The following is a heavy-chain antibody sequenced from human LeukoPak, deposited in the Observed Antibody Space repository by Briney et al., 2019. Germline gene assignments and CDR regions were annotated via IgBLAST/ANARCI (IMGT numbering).Heavy chain of an antibody. CDR1: GFTFSSYE. CDR2: ISSYGSAI. Sequence: PGGSLRLSCAASGFTFSSYEMTWVRQAPGKGLEWISYISSYGSAISYADSVKGRFTISRDNAKNSVFLQMNSLRAEDTAVYYCARNSVPAYWGQGILVTVSS. V-gene: IGHV3-48*03. J-gene: IGHJ4*02. CDR3: ARNSVPAY.